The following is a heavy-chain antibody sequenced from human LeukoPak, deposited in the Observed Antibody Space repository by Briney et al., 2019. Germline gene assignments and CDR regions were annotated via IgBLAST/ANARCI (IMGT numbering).Heavy chain of an antibody. V-gene: IGHV3-73*01. CDR2: IRSKANSYAT. Sequence: GGSLRLSCAASGFTFSGSAMHWVRQASGKGLEWVGRIRSKANSYATAYAASVKGRFTISRDNSKNTLYLQMNSLRAGDAAVYYCAKAPVTTCSGAYCYPFDYWSQGTLVTVSS. J-gene: IGHJ4*02. CDR1: GFTFSGSA. D-gene: IGHD2-15*01. CDR3: AKAPVTTCSGAYCYPFDY.